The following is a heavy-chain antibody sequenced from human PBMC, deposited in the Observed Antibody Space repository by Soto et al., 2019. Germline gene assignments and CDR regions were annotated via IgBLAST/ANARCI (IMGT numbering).Heavy chain of an antibody. V-gene: IGHV1-69*01. CDR1: GGTFSSYA. CDR3: ARGEGYFGSVSYAYYCYYYGMAG. CDR2: IIPIFGTA. J-gene: IGHJ6*02. Sequence: QVQLVQSGAEVKKPGSSVKVSCKASGGTFSSYAISWVRQAPGQGLEWMGGIIPIFGTANYAQKFQGRVTITADESTGTDYMELSSLRSEDTAVYYCARGEGYFGSVSYAYYCYYYGMAGWGQGNTVTVSS. D-gene: IGHD3-10*01.